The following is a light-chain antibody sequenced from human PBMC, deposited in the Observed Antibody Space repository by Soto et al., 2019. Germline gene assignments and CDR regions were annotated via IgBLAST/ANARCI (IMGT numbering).Light chain of an antibody. Sequence: VLTQSPATLSVYPGERATLSCRASQSVSSNLAWYQQKPGQAPRLLIYGASTRATGIPARFSGSGSGTEFTLTISSLQSEDFAVYYCQQYNNWGTFGQGTKVDIK. J-gene: IGKJ1*01. CDR2: GAS. CDR3: QQYNNWGT. CDR1: QSVSSN. V-gene: IGKV3-15*01.